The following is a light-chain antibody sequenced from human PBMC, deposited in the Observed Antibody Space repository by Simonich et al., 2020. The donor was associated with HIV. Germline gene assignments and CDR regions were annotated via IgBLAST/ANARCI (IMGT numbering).Light chain of an antibody. CDR2: DAS. CDR1: PVVSSSY. J-gene: IGKJ4*01. Sequence: EVVLTQSPATLSLSPGERAPLSSGASPVVSSSYLAWYQQKPGLAPRLLIYDASSRATGIPDRFSGSGSGTDFTLTISRLEPEDFAVYYCQQYGSSPVTFGGGTKVEIK. CDR3: QQYGSSPVT. V-gene: IGKV3D-20*01.